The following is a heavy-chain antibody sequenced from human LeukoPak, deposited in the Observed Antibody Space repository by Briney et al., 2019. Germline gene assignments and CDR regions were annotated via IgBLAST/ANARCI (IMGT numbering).Heavy chain of an antibody. D-gene: IGHD6-13*01. CDR1: GFTFSSYA. V-gene: IGHV3-30*01. CDR2: ISYDGSNK. Sequence: GGSLRLSCAASGFTFSSYAMHWVRQAPGKGLEWVAVISYDGSNKYYADSVKGRFTISRDNSKNTMYLQMNSLRAEDTALYYCARSTGYSSSFDYWGQGTLVTVSS. CDR3: ARSTGYSSSFDY. J-gene: IGHJ4*02.